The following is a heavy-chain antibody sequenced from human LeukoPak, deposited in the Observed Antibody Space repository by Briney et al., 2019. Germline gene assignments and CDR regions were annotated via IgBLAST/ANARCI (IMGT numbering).Heavy chain of an antibody. V-gene: IGHV3-74*01. CDR2: INSDGTNT. D-gene: IGHD5-12*01. J-gene: IGHJ4*02. CDR3: ASGYARSARHQSDF. CDR1: GFTFSDYW. Sequence: GGSLRLSCGVSGFTFSDYWMHWVRQALGKGLVWVSRINSDGTNTNYAGSMKGRFTISRDNAKNTLYLQMNSLRVEDTAVYYCASGYARSARHQSDFWGQGTVVTVSS.